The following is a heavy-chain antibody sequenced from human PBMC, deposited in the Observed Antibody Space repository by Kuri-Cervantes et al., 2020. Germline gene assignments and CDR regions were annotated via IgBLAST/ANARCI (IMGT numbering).Heavy chain of an antibody. CDR1: GGSISSGGYY. Sequence: SCTVSGGSISSGGYYWSWIRQHPGKGLEWIGYIYYSGSTYYNPSLKSRVTISADTSKNQFSLKLSSVTAADTAVYYCARELRGTGGPELDIWGQGTMVTVSS. J-gene: IGHJ3*02. D-gene: IGHD1-1*01. CDR2: IYYSGST. V-gene: IGHV4-31*02. CDR3: ARELRGTGGPELDI.